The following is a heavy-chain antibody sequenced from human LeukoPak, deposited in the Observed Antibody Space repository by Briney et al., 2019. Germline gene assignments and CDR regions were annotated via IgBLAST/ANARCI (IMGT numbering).Heavy chain of an antibody. CDR1: GFTFTTYW. CDR3: ARTNSQARDYYYYMDV. V-gene: IGHV3-7*01. D-gene: IGHD1-7*01. CDR2: IYQDGNEK. J-gene: IGHJ6*03. Sequence: PGGSLRLSCAASGFTFTTYWMSWVRQAPGQGLEWVANIYQDGNEKYYVDSVKGRFTMSRDNAKNSLYLQMNSLRADDTAVYYCARTNSQARDYYYYMDVWGKGTTVTVSS.